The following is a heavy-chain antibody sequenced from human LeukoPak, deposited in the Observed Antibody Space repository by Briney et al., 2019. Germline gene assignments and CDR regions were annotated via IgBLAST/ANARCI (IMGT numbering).Heavy chain of an antibody. CDR1: GFSVGSNY. J-gene: IGHJ3*02. Sequence: GGSLRLSCAASGFSVGSNYMTWVRQAPGKGLEWVSVIYSGDNTYYADSVKGRFTISRGISKNTLCLQMNSLRAEDTATYYCARDTGSGYCSGGRCRGAFDIWGQGATITVSS. V-gene: IGHV3-53*01. CDR2: IYSGDNT. D-gene: IGHD2-15*01. CDR3: ARDTGSGYCSGGRCRGAFDI.